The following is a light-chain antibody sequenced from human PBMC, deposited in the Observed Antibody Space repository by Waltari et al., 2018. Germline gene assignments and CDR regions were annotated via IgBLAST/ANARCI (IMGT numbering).Light chain of an antibody. Sequence: QPVLTQPHSVSAAPGQKVTISCSRNNSNIGNHYVSWYQHLPGTAPKLIIYDSDKRPSGIPDRFSDSKSGTSATLAITGLQTGDEADYYCAKWDSSLSAVVFGGGTKLTVL. V-gene: IGLV1-51*01. CDR2: DSD. J-gene: IGLJ2*01. CDR1: NSNIGNHY. CDR3: AKWDSSLSAVV.